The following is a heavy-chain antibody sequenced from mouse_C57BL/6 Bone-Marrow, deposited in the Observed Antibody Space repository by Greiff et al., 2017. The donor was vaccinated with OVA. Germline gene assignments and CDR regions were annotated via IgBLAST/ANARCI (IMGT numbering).Heavy chain of an antibody. D-gene: IGHD1-1*01. CDR1: GYTFTSYG. V-gene: IGHV1-81*01. Sequence: VQLQQSGAELARPGASVKLSCKASGYTFTSYGIGWVRQRPGQGLEWIGEINPRGGNTYYKYEFKGKATLTADKSSSTAHMELLSLTSEDSAVYFCARSYDDSSYDDWGQGTTLTVSS. J-gene: IGHJ2*01. CDR2: INPRGGNT. CDR3: ARSYDDSSYDD.